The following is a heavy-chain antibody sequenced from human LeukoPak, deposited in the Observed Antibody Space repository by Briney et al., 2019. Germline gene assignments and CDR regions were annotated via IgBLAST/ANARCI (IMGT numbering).Heavy chain of an antibody. J-gene: IGHJ5*02. CDR3: ASGRATVTLYWFDP. V-gene: IGHV4-39*07. CDR1: GGSISSSSYY. CDR2: IYYSGST. D-gene: IGHD4-17*01. Sequence: SETLSLTCTVSGGSISSSSYYWGWIRQPPGKGLEWIGSIYYSGSTYYNPSLKSRVTISVDTSKNQFSLKLSSVTAADTAVYYCASGRATVTLYWFDPWGQGTLVTVSS.